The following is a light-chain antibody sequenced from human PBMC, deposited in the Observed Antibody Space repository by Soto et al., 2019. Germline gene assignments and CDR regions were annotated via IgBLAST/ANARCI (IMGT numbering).Light chain of an antibody. CDR2: KAS. J-gene: IGKJ1*01. CDR3: QHYNSYSEA. Sequence: DIQMTHSPSTLSGSVGYRFTITWRPIQTISSWLAWYQQKPGKAPKLLIYKASTLKSGVPSRFSGSGSGTEFTLTISSLQPDDFATYYCQHYNSYSEAFGQGTKVDNK. CDR1: QTISSW. V-gene: IGKV1-5*03.